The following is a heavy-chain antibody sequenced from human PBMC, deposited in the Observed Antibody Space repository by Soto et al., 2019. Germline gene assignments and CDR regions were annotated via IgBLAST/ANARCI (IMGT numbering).Heavy chain of an antibody. J-gene: IGHJ4*02. CDR1: GFTFSSYA. V-gene: IGHV3-23*01. CDR3: AKDFLPYCTNGVCYTVDY. CDR2: ISGSGGST. Sequence: VQLLESGGGLVQPGGSLRLSCAASGFTFSSYAMSWVRQAPGKGLEWVSAISGSGGSTYYADSVKGRFTISRDNSKNTLYLQMNSLRAEDTAVYYCAKDFLPYCTNGVCYTVDYWGQGTLVTVSS. D-gene: IGHD2-8*01.